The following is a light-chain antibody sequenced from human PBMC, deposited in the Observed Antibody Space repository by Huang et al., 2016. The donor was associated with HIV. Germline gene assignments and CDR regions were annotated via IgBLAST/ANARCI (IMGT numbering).Light chain of an antibody. CDR2: GAS. Sequence: DIQMTQSPSSLSASVGVRVTITCRASQSIKKYLNWYQQKPGKAPKLRIYGASSLQSGVPSRFSGSGSGTDFTLTISSLQPEDFATYYCQQSYSTLRFTFGPGTKVDI. V-gene: IGKV1-39*01. J-gene: IGKJ3*01. CDR3: QQSYSTLRFT. CDR1: QSIKKY.